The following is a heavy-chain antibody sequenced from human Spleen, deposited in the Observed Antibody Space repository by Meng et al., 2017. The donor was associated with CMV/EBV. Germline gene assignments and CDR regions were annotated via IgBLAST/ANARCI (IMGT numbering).Heavy chain of an antibody. V-gene: IGHV4-30-4*08. CDR3: ARDMIVSGAFDY. J-gene: IGHJ4*02. D-gene: IGHD3-22*01. Sequence: QVQPQESGPGLVKPSQTLSRTCTVSGGSISSGDYYWSWIRQPPGKGLEWIGYIYYSGSTYYNPSLKSRVTISVDTSKNQFSLKLSSVTAADTAVYYCARDMIVSGAFDYWGQGTLVTVSS. CDR2: IYYSGST. CDR1: GGSISSGDYY.